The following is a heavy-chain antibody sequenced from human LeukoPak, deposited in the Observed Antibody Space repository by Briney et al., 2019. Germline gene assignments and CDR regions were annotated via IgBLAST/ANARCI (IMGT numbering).Heavy chain of an antibody. CDR3: ARESYYYGSGSYYPFDY. Sequence: GASVKVSCKASGGTFSSYAISWVRQAPGQGLEWMGRIIPILGIANYAQKFQGRVTITADKSTSTAYMELSSLRSEDTAVYYCARESYYYGSGSYYPFDYWGQGTLVTVSS. D-gene: IGHD3-10*01. V-gene: IGHV1-69*04. J-gene: IGHJ4*02. CDR2: IIPILGIA. CDR1: GGTFSSYA.